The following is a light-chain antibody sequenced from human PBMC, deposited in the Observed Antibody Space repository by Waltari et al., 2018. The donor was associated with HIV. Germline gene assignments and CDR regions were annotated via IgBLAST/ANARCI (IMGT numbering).Light chain of an antibody. CDR3: AAWDDGLSGPV. CDR2: RTN. Sequence: QSVLTQPPSASGTPGQRVTISCSGSSSNIGSNYVYWYQQLPGTAPKLLIYRTNRRPSGVPDRFAGSKSGTSASLAITGLRSEDEADYYCAAWDDGLSGPVFGGGTKLTVL. J-gene: IGLJ3*02. CDR1: SSNIGSNY. V-gene: IGLV1-47*01.